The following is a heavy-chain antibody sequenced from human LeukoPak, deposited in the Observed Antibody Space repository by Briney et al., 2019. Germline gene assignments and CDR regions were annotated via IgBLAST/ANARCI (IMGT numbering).Heavy chain of an antibody. J-gene: IGHJ1*01. D-gene: IGHD2/OR15-2a*01. Sequence: ASVKVSCKASGYTFTDYYIHWVRQAPGQRLEWMGWINSNSGDTNYAQKFQGRVTMTRDTSISTVHIELSRLTSDDTAVYYCVRQISSYWGRGTLVTVSS. V-gene: IGHV1-2*02. CDR3: VRQISSY. CDR1: GYTFTDYY. CDR2: INSNSGDT.